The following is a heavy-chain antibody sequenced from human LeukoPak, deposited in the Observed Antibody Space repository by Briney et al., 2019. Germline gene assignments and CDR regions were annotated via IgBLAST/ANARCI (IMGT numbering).Heavy chain of an antibody. CDR2: ISYTGSA. CDR1: GDSMRSSGYD. CDR3: ARSVDYFYYAMDV. Sequence: SETLSLTCIVSGDSMRSSGYDWGWIRQPPGKGLDWIGSISYTGSAHYNPSLKSRVTLSVDTSKNQFSLKLSSLTAADTAVYYCARSVDYFYYAMDVWGQGTTVTVSS. J-gene: IGHJ6*02. V-gene: IGHV4-39*01.